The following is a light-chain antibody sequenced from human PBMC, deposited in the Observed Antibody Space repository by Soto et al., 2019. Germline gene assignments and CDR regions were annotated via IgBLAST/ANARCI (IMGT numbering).Light chain of an antibody. Sequence: EIVLTQSPGTLSLSPGETATLSCRASQNVNNNYMAWYQQKPGLAPRLLIYLTSSRATGVPDRFSGSGSGTDFTLTITGLQPDDFAVYYCQQVGATPLTFGGGTRVEIK. CDR2: LTS. CDR3: QQVGATPLT. CDR1: QNVNNNY. V-gene: IGKV3-20*01. J-gene: IGKJ4*01.